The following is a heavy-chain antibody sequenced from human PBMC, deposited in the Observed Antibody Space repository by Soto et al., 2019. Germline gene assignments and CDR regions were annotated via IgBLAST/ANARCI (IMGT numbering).Heavy chain of an antibody. D-gene: IGHD4-17*01. Sequence: EVQLVESGGGLVQPGGSLRLSCAASGFTFSSYAMHWVRQAPGKGLEYVSAISSNGGSTYYANSVKGRFTISRDNSKNTLYLQMGSLRAEDMAVYYCAREGVYGDYGYWGQGYLVSVSS. CDR3: AREGVYGDYGY. CDR1: GFTFSSYA. CDR2: ISSNGGST. J-gene: IGHJ4*02. V-gene: IGHV3-64*01.